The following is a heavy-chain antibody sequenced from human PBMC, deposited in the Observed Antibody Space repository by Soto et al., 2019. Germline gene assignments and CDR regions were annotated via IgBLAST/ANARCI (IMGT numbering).Heavy chain of an antibody. J-gene: IGHJ6*01. Sequence: EVQLVESGGGLVQPGGSLRLSCAASGFTFSLYSMSWVRQAPGKGLEWVSYISRSSTGIHYADSVKGRFTISRDDVTTSMHLQMNSLSDGDTAVYYCARAVTWGLDVWGQGTTVSISS. CDR1: GFTFSLYS. V-gene: IGHV3-48*02. D-gene: IGHD3-10*01. CDR3: ARAVTWGLDV. CDR2: ISRSSTGI.